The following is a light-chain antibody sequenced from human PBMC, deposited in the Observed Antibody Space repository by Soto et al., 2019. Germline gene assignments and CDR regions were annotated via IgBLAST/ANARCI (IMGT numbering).Light chain of an antibody. V-gene: IGLV2-14*03. CDR3: SSFTTTTARVL. CDR1: SSDIGGYNY. Sequence: QSVLTQPASVSGSPGQSITISCTGSSSDIGGYNYVSWYQQHPGKAPQLMIFDVTNRPSGVSSRFSASKSGNTASLTISGLQPEDEAHYYCSSFTTTTARVLFGGGTKVTVL. J-gene: IGLJ2*01. CDR2: DVT.